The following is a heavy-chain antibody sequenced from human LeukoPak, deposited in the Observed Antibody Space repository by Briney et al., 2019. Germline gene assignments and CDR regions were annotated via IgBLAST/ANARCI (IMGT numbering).Heavy chain of an antibody. Sequence: PSDTLSLTCAVSGGSISSSNWWSWVRQPPGKGLEWIGEIYHSGSTNYNPSLKSRVTISVDKSKNQFSLKLSSVTAADTAVYYCATAYDILTGYTRRYFDYWGQGTLVTVSS. D-gene: IGHD3-9*01. V-gene: IGHV4-4*02. CDR1: GGSISSSNW. J-gene: IGHJ4*02. CDR3: ATAYDILTGYTRRYFDY. CDR2: IYHSGST.